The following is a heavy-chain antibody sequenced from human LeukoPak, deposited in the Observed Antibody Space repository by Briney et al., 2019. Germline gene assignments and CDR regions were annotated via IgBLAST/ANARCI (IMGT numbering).Heavy chain of an antibody. CDR1: GFTLIDYC. CDR3: ARDSTAAAGSYFDY. V-gene: IGHV1-2*02. J-gene: IGHJ4*02. CDR2: IDLNNGAT. D-gene: IGHD6-13*01. Sequence: GASVKVSCKAAGFTLIDYCSHGVRQAPGQGPEWMGWIDLNNGATKYQGRVTITRDTSTNTAYMELSSLTSDDTAVYYCARDSTAAAGSYFDYWGQGTLVTVSS.